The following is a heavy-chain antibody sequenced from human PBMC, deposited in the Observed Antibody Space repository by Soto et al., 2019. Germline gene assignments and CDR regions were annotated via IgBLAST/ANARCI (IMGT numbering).Heavy chain of an antibody. Sequence: GESLKISCKGSGYSFTSYWIGWVRQMPVKGLEWMGIIYPGDSDTRYSPSFQGQVTISADKSISTAYLQWSSLKASDTAMYYCAGGGVRGVITRTRDYYGMDVWGQGTTVTSP. J-gene: IGHJ6*02. CDR2: IYPGDSDT. D-gene: IGHD3-10*01. V-gene: IGHV5-51*01. CDR3: AGGGVRGVITRTRDYYGMDV. CDR1: GYSFTSYW.